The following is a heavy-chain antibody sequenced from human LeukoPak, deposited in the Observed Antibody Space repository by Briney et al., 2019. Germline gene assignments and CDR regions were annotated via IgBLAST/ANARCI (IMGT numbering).Heavy chain of an antibody. CDR1: GYTFTGYY. J-gene: IGHJ4*02. V-gene: IGHV1-2*02. CDR2: IYPNSGDT. CDR3: ARVGHYYDGGGYYTFDY. Sequence: GASVTVSCKASGYTFTGYYMHWVRQAPGQGLEWMGWIYPNSGDTNYAQKFQGRVTMTRDTSISTAYMELSNLRSDDAAVYYCARVGHYYDGGGYYTFDYWGQGTLVTVSS. D-gene: IGHD3-22*01.